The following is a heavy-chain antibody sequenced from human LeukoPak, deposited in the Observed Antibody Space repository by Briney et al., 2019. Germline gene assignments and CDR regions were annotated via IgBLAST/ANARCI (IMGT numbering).Heavy chain of an antibody. J-gene: IGHJ6*03. CDR1: GYSFTSYW. V-gene: IGHV5-51*01. CDR2: IYPGDSDT. Sequence: GESLKISCKGSGYSFTSYWIGWVRQLPGKGLEWMGIIYPGDSDTRYSPSFQGQVTISADKSISTAYLQWSSLKASDTAMYYCARQEVTKPRHSLDKDYYYMDVWGKGTTVTVSS. D-gene: IGHD5-18*01. CDR3: ARQEVTKPRHSLDKDYYYMDV.